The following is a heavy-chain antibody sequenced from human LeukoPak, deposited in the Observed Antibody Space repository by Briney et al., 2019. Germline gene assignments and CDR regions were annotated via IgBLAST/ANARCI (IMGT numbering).Heavy chain of an antibody. CDR2: ISPYNGNT. CDR1: GYTFTNYG. J-gene: IGHJ5*02. D-gene: IGHD3-10*01. Sequence: VASVKVSCKASGYTFTNYGINWVRQAPGQGLEWVGWISPYNGNTNSAQKLQGRVTMTTDTSTTTAYMELRSLRSDDTAVYYCARTPRGLPSFNWFDPWGQGTLVTVSS. CDR3: ARTPRGLPSFNWFDP. V-gene: IGHV1-18*01.